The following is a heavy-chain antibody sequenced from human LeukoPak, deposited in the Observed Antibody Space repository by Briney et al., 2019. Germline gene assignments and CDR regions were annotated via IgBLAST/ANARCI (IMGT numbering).Heavy chain of an antibody. CDR3: ARGGYYYDSSGNFDY. J-gene: IGHJ4*02. D-gene: IGHD3-22*01. CDR2: IRYDGSNK. V-gene: IGHV3-30*02. Sequence: GGSLRLSCAASGFTFSSYGMHWVRQAPGKGLEWVAFIRYDGSNKYYADSVKGRFTISRDNSKNTLYLQMNSLRAEDTAVYYCARGGYYYDSSGNFDYWGQGTLVTVSS. CDR1: GFTFSSYG.